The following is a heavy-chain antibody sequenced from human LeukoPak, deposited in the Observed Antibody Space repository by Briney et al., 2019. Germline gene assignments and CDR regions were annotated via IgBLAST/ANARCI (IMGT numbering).Heavy chain of an antibody. CDR3: ARWHMNSQDV. D-gene: IGHD4-23*01. J-gene: IGHJ6*02. V-gene: IGHV4-4*07. Sequence: SETLSLTCTVSDGSISYYYWSWIRQPAGKGLEWIGRIYVGGSTNYSPSLKSRVSMSLDKSKNQLSLKLISVSAADTAVYYCARWHMNSQDVWGRGTAVTVSS. CDR2: IYVGGST. CDR1: DGSISYYY.